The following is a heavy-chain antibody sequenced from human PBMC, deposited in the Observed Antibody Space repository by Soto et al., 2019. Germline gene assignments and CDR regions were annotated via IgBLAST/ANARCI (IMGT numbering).Heavy chain of an antibody. CDR2: IWYDGSNK. V-gene: IGHV3-33*01. CDR1: RFTFNRDD. CDR3: ARDILRGRGDSQKRGPFYE. Sequence: PGGSVGLCCAVPRFTFNRDDIPWFCQAPDKGMEWVAVIWYDGSNKYYADSVKGRFTISRDNSKNTLYLQMNSLRAEDTAVYYCARDILRGRGDSQKRGPFYEWGQGTLVT. J-gene: IGHJ4*02. D-gene: IGHD3-10*01.